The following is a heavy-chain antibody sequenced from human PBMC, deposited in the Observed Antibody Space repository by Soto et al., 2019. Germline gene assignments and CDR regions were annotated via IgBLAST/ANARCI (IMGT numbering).Heavy chain of an antibody. Sequence: EVQLVESGGGLVQPGGSLRLSCAASGFTFSSYSMNWVRQAPGKGLEWVSYISSSSSTIYYADSVKGRFTISRDNAKNSLYLQMNSLRDEDTAVYYCASKSPYGDYRYYYGMDVWGQGTTVTVSS. CDR2: ISSSSSTI. J-gene: IGHJ6*02. V-gene: IGHV3-48*02. CDR1: GFTFSSYS. CDR3: ASKSPYGDYRYYYGMDV. D-gene: IGHD4-17*01.